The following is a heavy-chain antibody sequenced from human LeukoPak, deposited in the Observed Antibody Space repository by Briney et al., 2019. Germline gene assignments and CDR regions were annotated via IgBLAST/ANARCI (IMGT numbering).Heavy chain of an antibody. J-gene: IGHJ4*02. V-gene: IGHV3-48*03. D-gene: IGHD6-19*01. CDR3: ARGMAVAGPL. CDR2: ISSSGSTI. Sequence: GGSLRLSCAASGCTFSSYEMNWVRQAAGKGLDGISYISSSGSTIYYADSVKGRFTISRDNAKNSLYLQMNSLRAEDTAVYYCARGMAVAGPLWGQGTLVTVSS. CDR1: GCTFSSYE.